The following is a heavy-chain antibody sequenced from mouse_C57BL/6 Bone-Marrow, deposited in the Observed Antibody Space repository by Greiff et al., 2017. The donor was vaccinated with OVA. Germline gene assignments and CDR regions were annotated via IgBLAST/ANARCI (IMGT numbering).Heavy chain of an antibody. Sequence: QVQLQQPGAELVKPGASVKMSCKASGYTFTSYWITWVKQRPGQGLEWIGDIYPGSGSTNYNEKFKSKATLTVDTSSSTAYMQLSSLTSEDSAVYYCARYWKLGWLLYYFDYWGQGTTLTVSS. CDR1: GYTFTSYW. CDR2: IYPGSGST. D-gene: IGHD2-3*01. V-gene: IGHV1-55*01. J-gene: IGHJ2*01. CDR3: ARYWKLGWLLYYFDY.